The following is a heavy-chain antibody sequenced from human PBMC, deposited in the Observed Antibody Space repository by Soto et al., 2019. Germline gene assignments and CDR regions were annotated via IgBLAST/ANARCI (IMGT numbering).Heavy chain of an antibody. CDR2: ISYDGSNK. CDR1: GFTFSSYA. CDR3: ARGSENCSGGSCYSGDAFDL. J-gene: IGHJ3*01. D-gene: IGHD2-15*01. V-gene: IGHV3-30-3*01. Sequence: QVQLVESGGGVVQPGRSLRLSCAASGFTFSSYAMHWVRQAPGKGLGWEAVISYDGSNKYYADSVKGRFTISRDNSKNPLYLQMNSLRAEDTAVYYCARGSENCSGGSCYSGDAFDLWGQGTMVTVSS.